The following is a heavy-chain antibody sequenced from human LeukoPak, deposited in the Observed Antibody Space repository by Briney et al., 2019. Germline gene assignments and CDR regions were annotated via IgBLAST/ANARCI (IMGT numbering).Heavy chain of an antibody. V-gene: IGHV3-23*01. CDR3: AKDAPVNIVVVPAANS. CDR2: ISGSGGST. D-gene: IGHD2-2*01. CDR1: GFTFSSYA. J-gene: IGHJ4*02. Sequence: GGSLRLSCAASGFTFSSYAMSWVRQAPGKGLEWVSAISGSGGSTYCADSVKGRFTISRDNSKNTLYLQMNSLRAEDTAVYYCAKDAPVNIVVVPAANSWGQGTLVTVSS.